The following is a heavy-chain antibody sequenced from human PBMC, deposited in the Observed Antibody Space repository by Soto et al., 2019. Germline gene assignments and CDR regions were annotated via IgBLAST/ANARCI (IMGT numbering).Heavy chain of an antibody. D-gene: IGHD6-13*01. CDR3: TADLGPAYSSNNWLDP. CDR1: GFTFTHAW. CDR2: IKNNGGAT. V-gene: IGHV3-15*07. Sequence: EVQLVESGGDLVKPGGSLRLSCAASGFTFTHAWLHWVRQAPGKGLEMVARIKNNGGATDYAPFVKGRFTISRDDSKDTVSLKMSSLRTDDTAIYYCTADLGPAYSSNNWLDPWGQGTLVTVS. J-gene: IGHJ5*02.